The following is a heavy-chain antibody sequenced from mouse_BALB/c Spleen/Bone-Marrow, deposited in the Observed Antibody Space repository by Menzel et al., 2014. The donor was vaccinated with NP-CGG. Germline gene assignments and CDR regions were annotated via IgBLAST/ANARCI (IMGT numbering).Heavy chain of an antibody. V-gene: IGHV14-3*02. CDR2: IDPANGNT. CDR1: GFNIKDTL. Sequence: VQLQQSGAELVKPGASVKLSCTGSGFNIKDTLMHWVKQRPEQGLEWIGRIDPANGNTKYDPKFQGKATMTADTSSNTAYLQLTRLTSEDTAVYYCTRGEDYWGQGTTLAVSS. CDR3: TRGEDY. J-gene: IGHJ2*01.